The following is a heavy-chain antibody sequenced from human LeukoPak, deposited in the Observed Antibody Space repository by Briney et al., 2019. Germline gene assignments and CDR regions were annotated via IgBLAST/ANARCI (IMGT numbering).Heavy chain of an antibody. CDR2: ISHDRSNS. CDR1: GFTFSNYA. D-gene: IGHD3-10*01. CDR3: ARDLSGSYMSDY. Sequence: TGGSLRLSCAASGFTFSNYAMHWARQAPGKGLEWVAFISHDRSNSCHADSVKGRFTISRDNSKNTLYLQMNSLTDEDTAVYYCARDLSGSYMSDYWGQGTLVTVSS. J-gene: IGHJ4*02. V-gene: IGHV3-30-3*01.